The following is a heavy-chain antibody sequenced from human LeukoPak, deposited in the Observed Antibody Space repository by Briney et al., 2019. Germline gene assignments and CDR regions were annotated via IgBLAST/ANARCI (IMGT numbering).Heavy chain of an antibody. J-gene: IGHJ4*02. V-gene: IGHV3-21*01. D-gene: IGHD3-22*01. Sequence: GGSLRLSCAASGFTFSSYSMNWVRQAPGKGLEWVSSISSSSSYIYYADSVKGRFTISRDNAKNSLYLQMNSLRAEDTAVYYWARDGDSSGYYSNFDYWGQGTLVTVSS. CDR2: ISSSSSYI. CDR1: GFTFSSYS. CDR3: ARDGDSSGYYSNFDY.